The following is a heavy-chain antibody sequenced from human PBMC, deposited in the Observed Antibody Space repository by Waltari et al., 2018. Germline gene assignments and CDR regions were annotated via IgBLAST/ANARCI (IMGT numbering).Heavy chain of an antibody. D-gene: IGHD3-10*01. CDR3: ARDWKESGSGGGFED. V-gene: IGHV3-23*01. CDR1: GFTFDSSA. J-gene: IGHJ4*02. Sequence: DVQLLESGGELVQPGGSLRLSCAASGFTFDSSALTWGRQVPGKGREWGSTGVGGGKRTDYADSMKGRFTISRENPNNMMFLEMSGLGADDTAIYYCARDWKESGSGGGFEDWGQGTLVTVSS. CDR2: GVGGGKRT.